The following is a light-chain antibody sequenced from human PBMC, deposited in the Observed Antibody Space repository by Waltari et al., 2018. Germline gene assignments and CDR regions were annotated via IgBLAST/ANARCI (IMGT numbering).Light chain of an antibody. J-gene: IGLJ2*01. CDR3: SSYTSSSTLL. CDR1: SSDVGAYNF. CDR2: DVS. Sequence: QSALTQPASVSGSPGQSITISCTGTSSDVGAYNFVSWYQQHPGKAPQLMIYDVSNRPSVVSIRFSGSKSGNTASLTISGLQAEDEADYYCSSYTSSSTLLFGGGTKLTVL. V-gene: IGLV2-14*03.